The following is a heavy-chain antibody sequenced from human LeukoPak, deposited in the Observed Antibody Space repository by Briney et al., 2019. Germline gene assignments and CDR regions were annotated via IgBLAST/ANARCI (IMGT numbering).Heavy chain of an antibody. CDR3: ARIEYYCSSTSCSHNWFDP. D-gene: IGHD2-2*01. CDR1: GYTFTSYD. J-gene: IGHJ5*02. CDR2: MNPNSGNT. V-gene: IGHV1-8*03. Sequence: ASVKVSCKASGYTFTSYDINWVRQATGQGLEWMGWMNPNSGNTGYAQKFQGRVTITRNTSISTAYMELSSLRSEDTAVYYCARIEYYCSSTSCSHNWFDPWGRGTLVTVSS.